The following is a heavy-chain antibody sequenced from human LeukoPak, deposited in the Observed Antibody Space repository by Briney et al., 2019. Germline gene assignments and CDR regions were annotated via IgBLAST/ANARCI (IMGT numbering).Heavy chain of an antibody. J-gene: IGHJ4*02. CDR2: INHSGST. CDR3: ARSQNYYGSGDY. Sequence: SETLSLTCAVYGGSFSGYYWSWIRQPPGKGLEWIGEINHSGSTNYNPSLKSRVTISVDTSKNHFSVKLSSVTAADTAVYYCARSQNYYGSGDYWSQGTLVTVSS. D-gene: IGHD3-10*01. V-gene: IGHV4-34*01. CDR1: GGSFSGYY.